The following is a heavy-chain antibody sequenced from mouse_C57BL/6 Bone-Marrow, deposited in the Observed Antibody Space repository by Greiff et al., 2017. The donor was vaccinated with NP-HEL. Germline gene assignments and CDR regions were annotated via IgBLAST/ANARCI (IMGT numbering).Heavy chain of an antibody. Sequence: VQLKESGAELVRPGASVKLSCTASGFNIKDDYMHWVKQRPEQGLEWIGWIDPENGDTEYASKFQGKATITADTSSNTAYLQLSSLTSEDTAVYYCTPITNLYFDYWGQGTTLTVSS. CDR1: GFNIKDDY. CDR3: TPITNLYFDY. J-gene: IGHJ2*01. D-gene: IGHD1-1*01. CDR2: IDPENGDT. V-gene: IGHV14-4*01.